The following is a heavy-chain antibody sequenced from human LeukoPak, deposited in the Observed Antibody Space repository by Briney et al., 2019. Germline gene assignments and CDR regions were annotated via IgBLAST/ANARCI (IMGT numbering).Heavy chain of an antibody. V-gene: IGHV3-7*03. J-gene: IGHJ4*02. CDR2: IKQDGSEK. D-gene: IGHD4-17*01. CDR3: ASHDYGDYASLDY. Sequence: GGSLRLSCAASGFTFSRYWMSWVRQAPGKGLEWAANIKQDGSEKYSMDSVKGRFTISRDNAKNSLYLQLNSLRAEDTAVYYCASHDYGDYASLDYWGQGTLVTVSS. CDR1: GFTFSRYW.